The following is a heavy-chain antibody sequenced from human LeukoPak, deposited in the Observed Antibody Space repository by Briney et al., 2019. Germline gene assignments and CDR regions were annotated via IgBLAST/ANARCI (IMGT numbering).Heavy chain of an antibody. J-gene: IGHJ4*02. D-gene: IGHD3-3*01. CDR3: ARGESGLRFLEWSANFDY. CDR2: MNPNSGNT. Sequence: ASVKVSCKASGYTFTSYDTNWVRQATGQGLEWMGWMNPNSGNTGYAQKLQGRVTMTRNTSISTAYMELSSLRSEDTAVYYCARGESGLRFLEWSANFDYWGQGTLVTVSS. CDR1: GYTFTSYD. V-gene: IGHV1-8*01.